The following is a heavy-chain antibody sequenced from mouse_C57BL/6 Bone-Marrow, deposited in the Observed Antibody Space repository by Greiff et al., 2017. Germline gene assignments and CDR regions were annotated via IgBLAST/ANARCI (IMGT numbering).Heavy chain of an antibody. Sequence: EVQLVESGTVLARPGASVKMSCKTSGYTFTSYWMHWVKQRPGQGLEWIGAIYPGNSDTSYNQKFKGKAKLTAVTSASTAYMELSSLTKEDSAVYYCTIITSVGAKDYAMDYWGQGTSVTVSS. CDR2: IYPGNSDT. D-gene: IGHD1-1*01. J-gene: IGHJ4*01. CDR1: GYTFTSYW. CDR3: TIITSVGAKDYAMDY. V-gene: IGHV1-5*01.